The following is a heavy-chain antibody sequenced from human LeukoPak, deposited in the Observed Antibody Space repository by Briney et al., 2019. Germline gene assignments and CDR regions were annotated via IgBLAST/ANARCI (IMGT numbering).Heavy chain of an antibody. CDR2: INHSGST. V-gene: IGHV4-34*01. CDR3: ARGLGRGSSSWYDY. D-gene: IGHD6-13*01. Sequence: SETLSLTCAVYGGSFSGYYWSWIRQPPGKGLEWIGEINHSGSTNYNPSLKSRVTISVDTSKNQFSLKLSSVTAADTAVYYCARGLGRGSSSWYDYWGQGTLVTVSS. CDR1: GGSFSGYY. J-gene: IGHJ4*02.